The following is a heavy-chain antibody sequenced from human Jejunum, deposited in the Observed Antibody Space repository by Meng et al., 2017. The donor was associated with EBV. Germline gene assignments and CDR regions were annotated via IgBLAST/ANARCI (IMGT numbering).Heavy chain of an antibody. Sequence: HLQLCGPEPFRPWQPRSLTCVVYGGPFSDSCWSWTRQPPRKGLEWFGEIESSGRTKYNPSLKSRFTLSLLTAKDHFSLRLSSVTAADTAVYYCATFNCSVGTCSFDSWGQGTLVTVSS. J-gene: IGHJ4*02. V-gene: IGHV4-34*01. CDR3: ATFNCSVGTCSFDS. D-gene: IGHD2-8*02. CDR2: IESSGRT. CDR1: GGPFSDSC.